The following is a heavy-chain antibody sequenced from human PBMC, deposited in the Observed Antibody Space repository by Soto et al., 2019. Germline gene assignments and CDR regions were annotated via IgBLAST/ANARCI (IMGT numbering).Heavy chain of an antibody. V-gene: IGHV3-30*18. CDR2: ISYDGSNK. J-gene: IGHJ4*02. D-gene: IGHD5-12*01. Sequence: GGSLRLSCAASGFTFSSYGMHWVRQAPGKGPEWVAVISYDGSNKYYADSVKGRFTISRDNSKNTLYLQMNSLRAEDTAVYYCAKVRGYSDYGAFDYWGQGTLVTVSS. CDR1: GFTFSSYG. CDR3: AKVRGYSDYGAFDY.